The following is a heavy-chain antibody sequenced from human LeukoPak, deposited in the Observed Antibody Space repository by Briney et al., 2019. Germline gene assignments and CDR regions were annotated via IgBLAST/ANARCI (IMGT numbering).Heavy chain of an antibody. CDR1: GFTFSSYS. J-gene: IGHJ4*02. V-gene: IGHV3-48*01. CDR2: ISSSSATI. CDR3: AREKASTTGTTDYDY. Sequence: PGGSLRLSCAASGFTFSSYSMNWVRQAPGKGLEWVSYISSSSATIYYADSVKGRFTISRDNAKNSLFLQMNSLRAGDAAVYYCAREKASTTGTTDYDYWGQGTLVTVSS. D-gene: IGHD1-1*01.